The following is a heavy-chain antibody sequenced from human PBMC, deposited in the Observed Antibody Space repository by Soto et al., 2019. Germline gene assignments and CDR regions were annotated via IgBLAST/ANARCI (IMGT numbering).Heavy chain of an antibody. CDR3: ARGAAADMDV. Sequence: EVQLVESGGGLVKPGGSLRLSCAASGFTFSSYSMNWVRQAPGKGLEWVSSISSSSSYIYYADSVKGRFTISRDNAKNSLYWQINSLRAEDTAVYYCARGAAADMDVWGKGTTVTVSS. V-gene: IGHV3-21*01. CDR1: GFTFSSYS. D-gene: IGHD6-13*01. CDR2: ISSSSSYI. J-gene: IGHJ6*03.